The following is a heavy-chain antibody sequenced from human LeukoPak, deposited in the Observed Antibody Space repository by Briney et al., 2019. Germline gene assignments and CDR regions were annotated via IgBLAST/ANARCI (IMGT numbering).Heavy chain of an antibody. CDR1: GFTFDDYA. CDR2: ISWNSGSI. CDR3: AKDGYSVHWYFDL. V-gene: IGHV3-9*01. D-gene: IGHD5-18*01. Sequence: GGSLRLSCAASGFTFDDYAMHWVRQAPGKGLEWVSGISWNSGSIGYADSVKGRFTISRDNAKNSLYLQMNSLRAEDTALYYCAKDGYSVHWYFDLWGRGTLVTVSS. J-gene: IGHJ2*01.